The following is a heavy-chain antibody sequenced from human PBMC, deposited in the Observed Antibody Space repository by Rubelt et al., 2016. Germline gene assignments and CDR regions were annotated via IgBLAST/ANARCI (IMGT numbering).Heavy chain of an antibody. V-gene: IGHV3-7*04. J-gene: IGHJ6*03. CDR2: IKQDGSEK. Sequence: EVQLVESGGGLVQPGGSLRLSCAASGFTFSTYWMTWVRQAPGNGLEWVANIKQDGSEKYYVGSVKGRFTISRDNAKNSLYRQMNSLRAEDTAVYYCARVAEDVITDYMDVWGKGTTVTVSS. CDR1: GFTFSTYW. D-gene: IGHD2/OR15-2a*01. CDR3: ARVAEDVITDYMDV.